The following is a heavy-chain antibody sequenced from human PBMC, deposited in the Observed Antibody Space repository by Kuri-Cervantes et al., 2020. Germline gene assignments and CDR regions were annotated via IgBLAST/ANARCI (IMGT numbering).Heavy chain of an antibody. J-gene: IGHJ6*04. CDR3: AKSLFSGSYYHHYYYSMDV. CDR1: GFTVSSNY. CDR2: IYSGGST. D-gene: IGHD3-10*01. Sequence: GGSLRLSCVASGFTVSSNYMSWVRQGPGKGLEWVSVIYSGGSTYYADSVKGRFTISRDNSKNTLYLQMNSLRAEDTAVYYCAKSLFSGSYYHHYYYSMDVWGKGTTVTVSS. V-gene: IGHV3-53*01.